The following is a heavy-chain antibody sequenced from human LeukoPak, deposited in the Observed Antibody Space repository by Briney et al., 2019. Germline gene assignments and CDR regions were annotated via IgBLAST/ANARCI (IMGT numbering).Heavy chain of an antibody. J-gene: IGHJ6*03. Sequence: GGSLRLSCAASGFTFSSYSMNWVRQAPGKGLEWVSSISSSSSYIYYADSVKGRFTISRDNAKNSLYLQMNSLRAEDTAVYYCARGTSITIFGVAPDYYYYMDVWGKGTTVTVSS. CDR2: ISSSSSYI. CDR1: GFTFSSYS. V-gene: IGHV3-21*01. CDR3: ARGTSITIFGVAPDYYYYMDV. D-gene: IGHD3-3*01.